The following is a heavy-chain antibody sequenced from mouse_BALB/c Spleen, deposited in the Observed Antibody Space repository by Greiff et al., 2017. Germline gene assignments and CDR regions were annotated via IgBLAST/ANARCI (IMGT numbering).Heavy chain of an antibody. D-gene: IGHD4-1*01. Sequence: VHLVESGPDLVAPSQSLSITCTVSGFSLTSYGVHWVRQPPGKGLEWLVVIWSDGSTTYNSALKSRLSISKDNSKSQVFLKMNSLQTDDTAMYYCARQELGRRDYYAMDYWGQGTSVTVSS. J-gene: IGHJ4*01. V-gene: IGHV2-6-2*01. CDR1: GFSLTSYG. CDR2: IWSDGST. CDR3: ARQELGRRDYYAMDY.